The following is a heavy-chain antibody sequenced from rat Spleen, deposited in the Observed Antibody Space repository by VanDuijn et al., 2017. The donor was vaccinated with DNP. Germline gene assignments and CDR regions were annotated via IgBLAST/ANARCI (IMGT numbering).Heavy chain of an antibody. CDR1: EFTFSAYN. CDR3: TTTPTGMGFAY. CDR2: ISTSGGST. V-gene: IGHV5S10*01. D-gene: IGHD1-7*01. J-gene: IGHJ3*01. Sequence: EVQLVESGGGFIQPGGSLKLSCTASEFTFSAYNMAWVRQAPKKGLEWVATISTSGGSTYYRDSVKGRFTISRDNAKSTLYLQMDSLRSEDTATYYCTTTPTGMGFAYWGQGTLVTVSS.